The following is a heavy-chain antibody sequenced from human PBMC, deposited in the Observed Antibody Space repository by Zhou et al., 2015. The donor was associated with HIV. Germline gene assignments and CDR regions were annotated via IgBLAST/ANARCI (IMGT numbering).Heavy chain of an antibody. CDR3: ASYCTGGVCYRGESHKNWYFDL. CDR2: IIPIFGTA. J-gene: IGHJ2*01. D-gene: IGHD2-8*02. CDR1: GGTFSSYA. Sequence: QVQLVQSGAEVKKPGSSVKVSCKASGGTFSSYAISWVRQAPGQGLEWMGGIIPIFGTANYAQKFQGRVTITADESTSTAYMELSSLRSEDTAVYYCASYCTGGVCYRGESHKNWYFDLWAVAPWSLSPQ. V-gene: IGHV1-69*01.